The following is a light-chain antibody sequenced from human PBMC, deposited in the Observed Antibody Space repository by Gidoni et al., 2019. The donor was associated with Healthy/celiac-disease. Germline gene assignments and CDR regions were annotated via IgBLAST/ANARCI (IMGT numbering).Light chain of an antibody. V-gene: IGKV1-39*01. Sequence: DIQMTQSPSSLSASVGDRVTITFRASQSISSYLTWYQQKPGKAPKLLIYAASSLQSGVPSRFSGSGSGTDFTLTISSLQPEDFATYYCQQSYSTPTFXXXTKVEIK. CDR3: QQSYSTPT. CDR1: QSISSY. CDR2: AAS. J-gene: IGKJ1*01.